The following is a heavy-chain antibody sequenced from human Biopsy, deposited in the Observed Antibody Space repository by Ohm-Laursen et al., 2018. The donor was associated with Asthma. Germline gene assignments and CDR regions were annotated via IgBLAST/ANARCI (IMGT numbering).Heavy chain of an antibody. Sequence: SVTVSCKASGYTFNSAGITWGRQAPGQGLEWMGWISVYNGNTKVAQKLQDRVTMITDTSTSTAYMELRSLRSDDTAVYFCARAVDYSHYYGIDVWGQGTTVTVS. J-gene: IGHJ6*02. CDR2: ISVYNGNT. CDR3: ARAVDYSHYYGIDV. D-gene: IGHD3-10*01. CDR1: GYTFNSAG. V-gene: IGHV1-18*01.